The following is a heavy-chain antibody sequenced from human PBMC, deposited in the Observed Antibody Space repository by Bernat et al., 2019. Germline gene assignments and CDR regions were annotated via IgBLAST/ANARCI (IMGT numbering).Heavy chain of an antibody. Sequence: QVQLQESGPGLVKPSGTLSLTCVVSGGSISSTSWWSWVRQPPGKGLEWIGEIHHSGSTNYSPSLKSRVTISVDKARNQLSLGLTSVAAAETAVYYCAREGGGPDGFDFWGQGTKVTVSS. CDR1: GGSISSTSW. CDR2: IHHSGST. CDR3: AREGGGPDGFDF. V-gene: IGHV4-4*02. J-gene: IGHJ3*01. D-gene: IGHD6-25*01.